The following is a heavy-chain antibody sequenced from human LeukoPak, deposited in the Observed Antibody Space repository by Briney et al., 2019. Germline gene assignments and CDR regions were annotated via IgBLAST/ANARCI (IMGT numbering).Heavy chain of an antibody. V-gene: IGHV3-64D*09. D-gene: IGHD2-2*01. J-gene: IGHJ4*02. CDR2: ISSNGGST. CDR3: VKGGVWSISTSCSFDY. Sequence: PGGSLRLSCSASGFTFSSYAMHWVRQAPGKGLKYVSAISSNGGSTYYADSVKGRFTISRDNSKNTLYLQMSSLRAEDTAVYYCVKGGVWSISTSCSFDYWGQGTLVTVSS. CDR1: GFTFSSYA.